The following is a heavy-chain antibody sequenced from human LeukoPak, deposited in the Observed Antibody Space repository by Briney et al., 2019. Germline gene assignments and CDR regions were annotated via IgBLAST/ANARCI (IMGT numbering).Heavy chain of an antibody. CDR3: ARDYPKLELRVGAFDI. Sequence: PSETLSLTCTVSGDSISTSNSYWGWIRQPPGKGLEWIGSVYYSGNTYYNASLKSRVTISVDTSKNQFSLKLSSVTAADTAVYYCARDYPKLELRVGAFDIWGQGTMVTVSS. D-gene: IGHD1-7*01. CDR1: GDSISTSNSY. CDR2: VYYSGNT. V-gene: IGHV4-39*07. J-gene: IGHJ3*02.